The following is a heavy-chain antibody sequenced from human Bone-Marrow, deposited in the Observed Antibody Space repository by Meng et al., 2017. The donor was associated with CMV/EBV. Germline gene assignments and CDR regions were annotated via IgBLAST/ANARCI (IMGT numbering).Heavy chain of an antibody. CDR3: ARDRAIVVVVAATRVLDP. CDR2: ISWNSGSI. D-gene: IGHD2-15*01. V-gene: IGHV3-9*03. Sequence: SLKISCAASGFTFDDYAMHWVRQAPGKGLEWVSGISWNSGSIGYADSVKGRFTISRDNAKNSLYLQMNSLRAEDMALYYCARDRAIVVVVAATRVLDPWGQGTLVAVSS. CDR1: GFTFDDYA. J-gene: IGHJ5*02.